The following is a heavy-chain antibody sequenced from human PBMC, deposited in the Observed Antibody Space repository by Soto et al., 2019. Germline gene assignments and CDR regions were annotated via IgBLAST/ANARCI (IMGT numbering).Heavy chain of an antibody. CDR2: ISSSCSYI. J-gene: IGHJ6*02. CDR1: GFTFSSYS. D-gene: IGHD6-19*01. CDR3: ARFLLGRRIAVITGLYYYGMDV. V-gene: IGHV3-21*06. Sequence: PGGSLRLSCAASGFTFSSYSMNWVRQAPGKGLEWVSSISSSCSYIYYADSLKCLFTISRDNAKNSLYLHLNSLRAEDTAVYYCARFLLGRRIAVITGLYYYGMDVWGQGTTVTVSS.